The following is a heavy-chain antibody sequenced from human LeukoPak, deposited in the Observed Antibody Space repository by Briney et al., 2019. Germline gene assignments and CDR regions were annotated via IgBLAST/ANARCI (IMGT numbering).Heavy chain of an antibody. D-gene: IGHD3-22*01. CDR3: AREDTSGYSLSFDY. V-gene: IGHV3-48*03. CDR1: GFTFSSYG. Sequence: GGSLRLSCAGSGFTFSSYGMNGVRQAPGKGLGWVSYISSSSYTIYYAGSVKCRFTISRDNAKNSLYLQMNSLRADDTAVYYCAREDTSGYSLSFDYWGQGTLVTVSS. J-gene: IGHJ4*02. CDR2: ISSSSYTI.